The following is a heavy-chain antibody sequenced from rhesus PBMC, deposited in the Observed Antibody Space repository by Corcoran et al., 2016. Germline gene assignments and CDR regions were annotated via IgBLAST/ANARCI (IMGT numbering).Heavy chain of an antibody. CDR1: GGSISGSYY. CDR3: AREPYSSGWSDVDY. V-gene: IGHV4-73*01. CDR2: IYGNSAST. Sequence: QVQLQQWGEGLVKPSETLSLTCAVYGGSISGSYYWSWIRQPPGKGLEWIGYIYGNSASTNYNPSLKNRVTISKDTSKNQFSLKLSSVTAADTAVYYCAREPYSSGWSDVDYWGQGVLVTVSS. J-gene: IGHJ4*01. D-gene: IGHD6S26*01.